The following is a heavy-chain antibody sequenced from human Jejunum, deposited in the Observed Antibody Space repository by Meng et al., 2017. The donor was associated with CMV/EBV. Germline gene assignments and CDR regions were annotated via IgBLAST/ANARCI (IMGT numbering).Heavy chain of an antibody. J-gene: IGHJ4*02. D-gene: IGHD5-24*01. CDR1: GYTFTSYA. Sequence: VHLVQVGCGLKQPGASVKVPCRPSGYTFTSYAINWGRQAPGQGPDWMGWIDPNTGNPTYDQGFTGRFVFSLDTSVSTAYLQINSLRADDTAVYYCARDSPLDGYSLLDYWGQGTLVTVSS. CDR3: ARDSPLDGYSLLDY. CDR2: IDPNTGNP. V-gene: IGHV7-4-1*02.